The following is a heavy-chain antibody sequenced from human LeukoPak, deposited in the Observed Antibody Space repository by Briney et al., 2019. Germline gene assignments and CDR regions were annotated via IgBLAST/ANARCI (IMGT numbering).Heavy chain of an antibody. D-gene: IGHD2-15*01. CDR2: ISYDGGHK. J-gene: IGHJ5*01. V-gene: IGHV3-30*18. Sequence: QPGRSLRLSCAASGFTFSTHGMNWVRRAPGKGLEWVAVISYDGGHKYYADSVRGRFTISRDNSKNMVYLQMNSLRAEDTAVYYCAKAHSTFCSGYSCYSVCYDSWGQGTLVTVTS. CDR3: AKAHSTFCSGYSCYSVCYDS. CDR1: GFTFSTHG.